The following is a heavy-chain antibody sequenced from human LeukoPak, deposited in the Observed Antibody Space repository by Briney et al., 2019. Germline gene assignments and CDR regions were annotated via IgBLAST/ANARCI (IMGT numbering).Heavy chain of an antibody. D-gene: IGHD4-11*01. V-gene: IGHV1-69*05. CDR3: ARDAFYSRYFDY. Sequence: ASVKVSCKASGGTFSSYAISWVRQAPGQGLEWTGRIIPIFGTANYAQKFQGRVTITTDESTSTAYMELSSLRSEDTAVYYCARDAFYSRYFDYWGQGTLVTVSS. CDR2: IIPIFGTA. J-gene: IGHJ4*02. CDR1: GGTFSSYA.